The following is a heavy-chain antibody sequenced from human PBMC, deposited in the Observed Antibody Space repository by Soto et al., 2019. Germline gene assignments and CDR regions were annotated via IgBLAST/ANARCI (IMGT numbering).Heavy chain of an antibody. D-gene: IGHD5-18*01. CDR3: ARGVRYRDGYNYHHYYGMDV. CDR2: INHSGST. Sequence: PSETLSLTCAVSSYSISRSHWLTWVRQPPGKGLEWIGEINHSGSTNYNPSLKSRVTISVDTSKNQFSLKLSSVTAADTAVYYCARGVRYRDGYNYHHYYGMDVWGQGTTVTVSS. CDR1: SYSISRSHW. J-gene: IGHJ6*02. V-gene: IGHV4-4*02.